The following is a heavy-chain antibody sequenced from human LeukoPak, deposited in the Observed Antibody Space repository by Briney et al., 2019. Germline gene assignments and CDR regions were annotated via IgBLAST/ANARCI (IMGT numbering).Heavy chain of an antibody. D-gene: IGHD6-19*01. V-gene: IGHV1-2*02. Sequence: ASVKVSCKASGYTFTGYYMHWVRQAPGQGLEWMGWINPNSGGTNYAQKFQGRVTMTRDTSISTAYMELSRLRSDDTAVYYCARGRGRVAGAVKINDAFDIWGQGTMVTVSS. CDR2: INPNSGGT. CDR1: GYTFTGYY. CDR3: ARGRGRVAGAVKINDAFDI. J-gene: IGHJ3*02.